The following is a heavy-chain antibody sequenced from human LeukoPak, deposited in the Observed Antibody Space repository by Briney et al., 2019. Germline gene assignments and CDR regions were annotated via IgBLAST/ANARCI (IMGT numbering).Heavy chain of an antibody. V-gene: IGHV4-59*01. CDR1: GGSISSYY. CDR2: IYYSGST. CDR3: ARAGYSGYDLYY. Sequence: PSETLSLTCTVSGGSISSYYWSWIRQPLGKGLEWIGYIYYSGSTNYNPSLKSRVTISVDTSKNQFSLKLSSVTAADTAVYYCARAGYSGYDLYYWGQGTLVTVSS. J-gene: IGHJ4*02. D-gene: IGHD5-12*01.